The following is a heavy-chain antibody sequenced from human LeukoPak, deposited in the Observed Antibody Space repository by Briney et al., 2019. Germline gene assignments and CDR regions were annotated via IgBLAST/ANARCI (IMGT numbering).Heavy chain of an antibody. CDR3: AKDQAGIAAGYAFDI. D-gene: IGHD6-25*01. V-gene: IGHV3-23*01. CDR2: ISGSGGST. Sequence: GGSMRLSCAASGFTFSSYAMRWVGQAQGKGLEWVSAISGSGGSTYYADSVKGGFTISRDNSNSTLYLQMNSLRADDTAVYYCAKDQAGIAAGYAFDIWGQGTMVTVSS. CDR1: GFTFSSYA. J-gene: IGHJ3*02.